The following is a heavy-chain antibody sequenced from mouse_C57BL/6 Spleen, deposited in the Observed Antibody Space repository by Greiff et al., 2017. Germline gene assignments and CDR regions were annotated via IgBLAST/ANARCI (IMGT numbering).Heavy chain of an antibody. J-gene: IGHJ4*01. CDR3: AREGITTVVAPYYAMDY. CDR1: GFTFSSYA. CDR2: ISDGGSYT. V-gene: IGHV5-4*01. D-gene: IGHD1-1*01. Sequence: EVQLVESGGGLVKPGGSLKLSCAASGFTFSSYAMSWVRQTPEKRLEWVATISDGGSYTYYPDNVKGRFTISRDHAKNNLYLQMSHLKSEDTAMYYCAREGITTVVAPYYAMDYWGQGTSVTVSS.